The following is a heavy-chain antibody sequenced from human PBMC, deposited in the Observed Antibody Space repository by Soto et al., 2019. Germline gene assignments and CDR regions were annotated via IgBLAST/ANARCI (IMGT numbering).Heavy chain of an antibody. D-gene: IGHD3-16*01. J-gene: IGHJ6*02. CDR3: ATHGVRYYFYGMDV. V-gene: IGHV5-10-1*01. Sequence: GESLKISCKHSGYRISTYWISWVRQMPGKGLEWMGRIDPSDSYTNYSPSFQGHVTLSLDKSISTVYLQWSSLKASDTAIYYCATHGVRYYFYGMDVWGQGTMVTVSS. CDR2: IDPSDSYT. CDR1: GYRISTYW.